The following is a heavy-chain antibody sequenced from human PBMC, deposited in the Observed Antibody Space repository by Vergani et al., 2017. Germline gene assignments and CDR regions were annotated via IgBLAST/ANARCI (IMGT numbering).Heavy chain of an antibody. CDR3: VGVLHTSYTLGALDI. CDR2: VSPAGRT. D-gene: IGHD2-2*02. V-gene: IGHV4-61*02. Sequence: QVQLQESGPRLVKPSQTLSLTCTVSGASLSSGSYYWTWIRQPAGTGLDYIGRVSPAGRTNYNPSLRSRVPISIDTYKNKFSLNLKSVSAADTAVYYCVGVLHTSYTLGALDIGGQGIKVTVSS. CDR1: GASLSSGSYY. J-gene: IGHJ3*02.